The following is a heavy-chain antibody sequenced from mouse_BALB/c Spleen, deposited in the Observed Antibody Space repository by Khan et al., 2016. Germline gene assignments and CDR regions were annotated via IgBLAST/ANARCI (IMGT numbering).Heavy chain of an antibody. D-gene: IGHD1-1*02. Sequence: EVQLQESGPGLVKPSQSLSLTCTVTGYSITSDYAWNWIRQFPGNQLEWMGYIRYSGSTSYHPSLKSRISITRDTSRNQFFLQLNSVTTEDTATYYCAMHYVGFFDYWGQGTTLTVSS. V-gene: IGHV3-2*02. CDR2: IRYSGST. J-gene: IGHJ2*01. CDR3: AMHYVGFFDY. CDR1: GYSITSDYA.